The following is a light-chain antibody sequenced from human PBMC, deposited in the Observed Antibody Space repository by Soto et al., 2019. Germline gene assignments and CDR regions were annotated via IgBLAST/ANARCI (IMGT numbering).Light chain of an antibody. Sequence: QSALTQPRSVSGSPGQSVTISCTGASSNVGGYNYVSWVQQYPGKAPKLMIYDVNKRPSGVPDRFSGSKSGNTASLTISGLQAEDEADYYCCSYAGNYRNVFGSGTKLTVL. V-gene: IGLV2-11*01. CDR3: CSYAGNYRNV. CDR2: DVN. J-gene: IGLJ1*01. CDR1: SSNVGGYNY.